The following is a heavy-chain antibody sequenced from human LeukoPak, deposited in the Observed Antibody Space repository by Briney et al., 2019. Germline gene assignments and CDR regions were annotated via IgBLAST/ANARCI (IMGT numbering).Heavy chain of an antibody. CDR1: GYSFTSYW. D-gene: IGHD2-15*01. Sequence: GESLKFSCKGSGYSFTSYWISWVRQMPGKGLEWMGRIDPSDSYTNYSPSFQGHVTISADKSISTAYLQWSGLTASDTAMYYCARQVEDIVVVVAATPHYGMDVWGKGTTVTVSS. CDR3: ARQVEDIVVVVAATPHYGMDV. J-gene: IGHJ6*04. CDR2: IDPSDSYT. V-gene: IGHV5-10-1*01.